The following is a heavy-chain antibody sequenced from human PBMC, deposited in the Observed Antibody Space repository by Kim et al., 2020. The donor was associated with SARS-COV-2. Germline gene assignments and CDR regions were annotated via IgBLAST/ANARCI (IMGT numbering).Heavy chain of an antibody. J-gene: IGHJ6*02. V-gene: IGHV3-11*06. CDR3: ARGMAAAGIYYYYYGMDV. Sequence: KGRFTISRDNAKTSLYLQMNSLRAEDTAVYYCARGMAAAGIYYYYYGMDVWGQGTTVTVSS. D-gene: IGHD6-13*01.